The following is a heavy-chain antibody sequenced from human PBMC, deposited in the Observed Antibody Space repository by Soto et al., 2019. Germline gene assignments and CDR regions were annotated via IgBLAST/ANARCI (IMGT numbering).Heavy chain of an antibody. V-gene: IGHV3-23*01. CDR3: AKGSPPARPHYFDY. J-gene: IGHJ4*02. Sequence: EVQLLESGGGLVQSGGSLSLSCGASGFTFDKYAMSWVRQAPGKGLEWVSAVTGSGGSTYYADSVKGRFTISRDNSKNTRFRQIGTLGAEATAVYFCAKGSPPARPHYFDYWGQGSLVTVSS. CDR2: VTGSGGST. D-gene: IGHD6-6*01. CDR1: GFTFDKYA.